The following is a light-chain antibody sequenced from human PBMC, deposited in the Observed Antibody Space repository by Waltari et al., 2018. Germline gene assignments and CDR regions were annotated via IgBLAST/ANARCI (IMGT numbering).Light chain of an antibody. CDR2: DAS. V-gene: IGKV1-5*01. CDR1: QNLNTF. J-gene: IGKJ2*01. CDR3: QQLYTYPYT. Sequence: DIQMTQSPSTVSASLGDRVTITCRASQNLNTFLSWYQQKPGAVPNLLIYDASTLERGVPSRFSGSGSGTDFTLTISSLQPEDFATYYCQQLYTYPYTFGQGTKLEIK.